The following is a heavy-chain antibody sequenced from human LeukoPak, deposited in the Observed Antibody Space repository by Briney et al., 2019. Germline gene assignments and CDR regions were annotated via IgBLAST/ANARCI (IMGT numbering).Heavy chain of an antibody. D-gene: IGHD3-16*01. J-gene: IGHJ4*02. CDR2: IGATGDT. V-gene: IGHV3-13*01. CDR3: ASGGHLDW. Sequence: GSLRLSCAASGLTFSSYDMHWVRQVPTKGLEWVSSIGATGDTYYAGSVKGRFTVSRDNAKKSLYLQMSSLRAGDTAVYYCASGGHLDWWGQGALVTVAS. CDR1: GLTFSSYD.